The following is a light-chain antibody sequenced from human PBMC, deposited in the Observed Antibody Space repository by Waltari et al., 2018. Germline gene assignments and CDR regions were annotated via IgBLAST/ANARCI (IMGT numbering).Light chain of an antibody. V-gene: IGKV1-17*01. J-gene: IGKJ1*01. CDR3: QQGDSHPWT. CDR1: QGIKSY. CDR2: YAN. Sequence: DIQMSQSPSSLSASEGDRVTITCRASQGIKSYLNWFQQKPGKAPKLLIYYANSLASGVPSRFSGSGSGTEFTLTISSLQPEDFASYYCQQGDSHPWTFGQGTKVEIK.